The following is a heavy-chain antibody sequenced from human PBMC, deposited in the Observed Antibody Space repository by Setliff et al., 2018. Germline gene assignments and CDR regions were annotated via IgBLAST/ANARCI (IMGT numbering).Heavy chain of an antibody. Sequence: PVGSLRLSCIMSGFSAASGFTFSSSGMHWVRQAPGKGLEWVTFIRNDGSSQYYADSVQGRFTVSRDNSRNTLYLDMNSLRGEDTAVYYCARDKGGISLDYWGQGTLVTVSS. CDR1: GFTFSSSG. CDR3: ARDKGGISLDY. D-gene: IGHD3-10*01. CDR2: IRNDGSSQ. V-gene: IGHV3-30*02. J-gene: IGHJ4*02.